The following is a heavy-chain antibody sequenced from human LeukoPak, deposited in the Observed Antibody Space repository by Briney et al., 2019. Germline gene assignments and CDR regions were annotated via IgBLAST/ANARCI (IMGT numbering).Heavy chain of an antibody. J-gene: IGHJ6*04. CDR3: AKDLDYYASRSPSLDV. CDR1: GFTFRNAW. D-gene: IGHD3-10*01. V-gene: IGHV3-11*01. CDR2: ISRGGDSM. Sequence: GGSLRLSCAASGFTFRNAWMSWVRQAPGKGLEWVSYISRGGDSMYYADSVKGRFTISRDNGKNSLYLQMNSLRPEDTAVYYCAKDLDYYASRSPSLDVWGKGTTVTISS.